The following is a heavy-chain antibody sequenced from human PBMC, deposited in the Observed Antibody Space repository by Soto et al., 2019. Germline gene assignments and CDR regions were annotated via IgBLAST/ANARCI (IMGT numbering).Heavy chain of an antibody. Sequence: SETLSLTCTVSGGSISSSSYYWGWIRQPPGKGLEWIGEINHSGSTNYNPSLKSRVTISVDTSKNQFSLKLSSVTAADTAVYYCARGRRMVRGVIMDPYYYYGMDVWGQGTTVTVSS. J-gene: IGHJ6*02. CDR3: ARGRRMVRGVIMDPYYYYGMDV. CDR2: INHSGST. V-gene: IGHV4-39*07. D-gene: IGHD3-10*01. CDR1: GGSISSSSYY.